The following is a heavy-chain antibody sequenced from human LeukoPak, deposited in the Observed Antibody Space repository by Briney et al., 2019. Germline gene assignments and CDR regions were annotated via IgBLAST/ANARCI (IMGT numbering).Heavy chain of an antibody. CDR2: IYYSGST. D-gene: IGHD3-10*01. J-gene: IGHJ4*02. Sequence: PSETLSLTCTVSGGSISSYYWSWIRQSPGKGLEWIGYIYYSGSTNYNPSLKSRVTISVDTSKNQFSLKLSSVTAADTAVYYCARVEGGFGDSFDYWGQGTLVTVSS. CDR3: ARVEGGFGDSFDY. CDR1: GGSISSYY. V-gene: IGHV4-59*01.